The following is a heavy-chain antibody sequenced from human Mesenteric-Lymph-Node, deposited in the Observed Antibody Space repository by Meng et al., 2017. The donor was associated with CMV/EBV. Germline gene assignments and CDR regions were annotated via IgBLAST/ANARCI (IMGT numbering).Heavy chain of an antibody. CDR2: INHSGST. CDR3: ARGKYTKYYDFWSGPRNGYYYYGMDV. V-gene: IGHV4-34*01. D-gene: IGHD3-3*01. J-gene: IGHJ6*02. Sequence: WIRQHPGKGLEWIGEINHSGSTNYNPSLKSRVTISVDTSKNQFSLKLSSVTAADTAVYYCARGKYTKYYDFWSGPRNGYYYYGMDVWGQGTTVTVSS.